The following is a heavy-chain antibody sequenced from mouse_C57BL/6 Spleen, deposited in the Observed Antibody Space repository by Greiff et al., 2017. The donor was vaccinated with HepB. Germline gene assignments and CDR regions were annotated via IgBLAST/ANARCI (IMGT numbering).Heavy chain of an antibody. CDR1: GFTFSNYW. CDR3: TAGGLRQGGAMDY. J-gene: IGHJ4*01. Sequence: EVKLVESGGGLVQPGGSMKLSCVASGFTFSNYWMNWVRQSPEKGLEWVAQIRLKSDNYATHYAESVKGRFTISRDDSKSSVYLQMNNLRAEDTGIYYCTAGGLRQGGAMDYWGQGTSVTVSS. D-gene: IGHD2-4*01. CDR2: IRLKSDNYAT. V-gene: IGHV6-3*01.